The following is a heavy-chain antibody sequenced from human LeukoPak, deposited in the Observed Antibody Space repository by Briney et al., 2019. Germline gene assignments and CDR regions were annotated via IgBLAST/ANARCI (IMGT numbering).Heavy chain of an antibody. CDR3: AKQGGFYGSARECYFDY. J-gene: IGHJ4*02. D-gene: IGHD3-10*01. CDR1: GFSFSSYT. CDR2: ISGPGGST. Sequence: GGSLRLSCVASGFSFSSYTMTWVRQTPGKGLEWVSTISGPGGSTYYTDSVKGRFTISRDNSKSTLYLQMSSLRAEDTAVYYCAKQGGFYGSARECYFDYWGQGTLVIVSS. V-gene: IGHV3-23*01.